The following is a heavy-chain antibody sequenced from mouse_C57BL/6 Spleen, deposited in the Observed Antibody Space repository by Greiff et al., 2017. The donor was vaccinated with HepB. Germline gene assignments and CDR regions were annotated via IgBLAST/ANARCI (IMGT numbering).Heavy chain of an antibody. CDR3: ARGYSNYEFDY. CDR1: GFSLTSYG. J-gene: IGHJ2*01. Sequence: VQLQQSGPGLVQPSQSLSITCTVSGFSLTSYGVHWVRQSPGKGLEWLGVIWSGGSTDYNAAFISRLSISKDNSKSQVFFKMNSLQADDTAIYYCARGYSNYEFDYWGQGTTLTVSS. D-gene: IGHD2-5*01. CDR2: IWSGGST. V-gene: IGHV2-2*01.